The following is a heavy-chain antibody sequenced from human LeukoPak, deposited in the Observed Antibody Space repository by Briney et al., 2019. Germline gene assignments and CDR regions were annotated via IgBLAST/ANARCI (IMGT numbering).Heavy chain of an antibody. V-gene: IGHV3-9*03. CDR1: GFTFDDYA. CDR2: ISWNSGSI. J-gene: IGHJ3*02. Sequence: PGRSLRLSCAASGFTFDDYAMHWVRQAPGKGLEWVSGISWNSGSIGYADSVKGRFTISRDNAKNSLYLQMNSLRAEDMALYYCARSSGWARDAFDICGQGTMVTVSS. D-gene: IGHD6-19*01. CDR3: ARSSGWARDAFDI.